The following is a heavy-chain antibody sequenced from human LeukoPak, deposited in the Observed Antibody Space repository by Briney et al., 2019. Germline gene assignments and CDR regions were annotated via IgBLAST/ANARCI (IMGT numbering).Heavy chain of an antibody. J-gene: IGHJ4*02. CDR3: AKAYPGGRGYHALGYFDY. V-gene: IGHV3-30-3*01. CDR2: ISYDGSNK. Sequence: GGSLRLSCAASGFTFSSYAMHWVRQAPGKGLEWVAVISYDGSNKYYADSVKGRFTISRDNSKNTLYLQMNSLRAEDTAVYYCAKAYPGGRGYHALGYFDYWGQGTLVTVSS. D-gene: IGHD5-12*01. CDR1: GFTFSSYA.